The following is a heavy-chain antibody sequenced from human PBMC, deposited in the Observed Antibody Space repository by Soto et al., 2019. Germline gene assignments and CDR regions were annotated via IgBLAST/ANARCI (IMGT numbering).Heavy chain of an antibody. CDR2: IIPIPGTA. D-gene: IGHD2-2*01. Sequence: QVQLVQSGAEVKKPGSSVKVSCKASGGTFGSYAISWVRQAPGQGLEWMGGIIPIPGTANYEQKFQGRVTIAAEESTRTAYMELSSLRSEDTAVYYCARSQGSSTSLEIYYYYYYGMYVWGQGTTVTVSS. CDR3: ARSQGSSTSLEIYYYYYYGMYV. CDR1: GGTFGSYA. V-gene: IGHV1-69*01. J-gene: IGHJ6*02.